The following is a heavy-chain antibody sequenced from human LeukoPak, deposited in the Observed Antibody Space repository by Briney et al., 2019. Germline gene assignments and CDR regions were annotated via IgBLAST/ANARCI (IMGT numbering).Heavy chain of an antibody. D-gene: IGHD1-26*01. Sequence: GGSLRLSCAASGFTFSGYWMSWVRQAPGKGLEWVANIKQDGSEKYYVDSVKGRFTISRDNAKNSLYLQMNSLRAEDTAVYYCARERWELMWFWFDPWGQGTLVTVSS. CDR3: ARERWELMWFWFDP. V-gene: IGHV3-7*01. CDR2: IKQDGSEK. J-gene: IGHJ5*02. CDR1: GFTFSGYW.